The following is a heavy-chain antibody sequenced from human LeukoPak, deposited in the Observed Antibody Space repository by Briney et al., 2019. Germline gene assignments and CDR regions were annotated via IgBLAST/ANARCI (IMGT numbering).Heavy chain of an antibody. J-gene: IGHJ3*02. Sequence: SETLSLTCTVSGGSISSHYWSWIRQPPGKGLEWIGYIYYSGSTNYNPSLKSRVTISVDTSKNQFSLKLSSVTAADTAVYYCARDSTGTPYAFDIWGQGTMATVSS. CDR1: GGSISSHY. CDR2: IYYSGST. CDR3: ARDSTGTPYAFDI. D-gene: IGHD1-1*01. V-gene: IGHV4-59*11.